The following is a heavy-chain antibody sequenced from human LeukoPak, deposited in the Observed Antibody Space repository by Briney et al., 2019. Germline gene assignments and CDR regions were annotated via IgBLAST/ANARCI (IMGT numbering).Heavy chain of an antibody. D-gene: IGHD3-3*01. CDR3: AKDHYWSIDY. J-gene: IGHJ4*02. CDR2: IKGDGIST. Sequence: GGSLRLSCAASGFYFSSNWMHWVRHAPGQGLVWVSRIKGDGISTNHADSVKGRFTISRDIAKNTLYLQMNSLRAEDTGVYYCAKDHYWSIDYWGRGTLVTVSS. CDR1: GFYFSSNW. V-gene: IGHV3-74*01.